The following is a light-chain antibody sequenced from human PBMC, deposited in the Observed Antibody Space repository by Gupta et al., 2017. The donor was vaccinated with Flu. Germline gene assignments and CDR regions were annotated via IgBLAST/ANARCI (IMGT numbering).Light chain of an antibody. J-gene: IGLJ1*01. CDR2: EVS. Sequence: VGGYNYVSWYQQHPGKAPKLMIYEVSNRPSGVSNRFSGSKSGNTASLTISGLQAEDEADYYCSSYTSSSTLVVFGTGTKVTVL. V-gene: IGLV2-14*01. CDR3: SSYTSSSTLVV. CDR1: VGGYNY.